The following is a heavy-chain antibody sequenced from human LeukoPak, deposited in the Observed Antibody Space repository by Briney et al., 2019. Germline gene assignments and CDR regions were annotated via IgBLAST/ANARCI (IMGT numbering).Heavy chain of an antibody. CDR3: ARQEYCSGGSCYTWFDP. CDR2: IYPGDSDT. V-gene: IGHV5-51*01. CDR1: GYSFTSYW. J-gene: IGHJ5*02. D-gene: IGHD2-15*01. Sequence: GESLKISCKGSGYSFTSYWIGWVRQTPGKGLEWMGIIYPGDSDTRYSPSFQGQVTISADKSISTVYLQWSSLKASDTAMYYCARQEYCSGGSCYTWFDPWGQGTLVTVSS.